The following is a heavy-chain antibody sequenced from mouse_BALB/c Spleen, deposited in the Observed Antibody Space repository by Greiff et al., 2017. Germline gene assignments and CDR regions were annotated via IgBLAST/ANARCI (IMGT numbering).Heavy chain of an antibody. D-gene: IGHD3-3*01. CDR3: AREGPIPDY. V-gene: IGHV1-80*01. Sequence: QVQLKESGAELVRPGSSVKISCKASGYAFSSYWMNWVKQRPGQGLEWIGQIYPGDGDTNYNGKFKGKATLTADKSSSTAYMQLSSLTSEDSAVYFCAREGPIPDYWGQGTTLTVSS. CDR2: IYPGDGDT. CDR1: GYAFSSYW. J-gene: IGHJ2*01.